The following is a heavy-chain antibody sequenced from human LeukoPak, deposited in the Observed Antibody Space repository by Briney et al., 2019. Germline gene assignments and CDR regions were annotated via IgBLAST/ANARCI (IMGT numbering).Heavy chain of an antibody. V-gene: IGHV3-30*04. CDR3: AKGLVTGSLDY. CDR2: ISYDGSNK. Sequence: GGSLRLSCAASGFTFSSYAMHWVRQAPGKGLEWVAVISYDGSNKYYADSVKGRFTISRDNSKNTLYLQMNSLRAEDTAVYYCAKGLVTGSLDYWGQGALVTVSS. D-gene: IGHD3-10*01. CDR1: GFTFSSYA. J-gene: IGHJ4*02.